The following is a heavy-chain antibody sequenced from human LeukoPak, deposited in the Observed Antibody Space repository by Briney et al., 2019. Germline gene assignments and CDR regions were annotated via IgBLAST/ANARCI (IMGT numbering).Heavy chain of an antibody. CDR2: IYYSGST. V-gene: IGHV4-39*07. CDR1: GGSISSSSYY. D-gene: IGHD6-13*01. CDR3: ARALGIAAAGPNWFDP. J-gene: IGHJ5*02. Sequence: SETLSLTCTVSGGSISSSSYYWGWIRQPPGKGLEWIGSIYYSGSTYYNPSLKSRFTISVDTSKNQFSLKLSSVTAADTAVYYCARALGIAAAGPNWFDPWGQGTLVTVSS.